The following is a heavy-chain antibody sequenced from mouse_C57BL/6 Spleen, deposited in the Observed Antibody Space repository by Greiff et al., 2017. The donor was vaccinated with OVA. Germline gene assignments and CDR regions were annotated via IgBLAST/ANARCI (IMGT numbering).Heavy chain of an antibody. CDR2: ISSGSSTI. CDR1: GFTFSDYG. V-gene: IGHV5-17*01. J-gene: IGHJ4*01. Sequence: EVQLLESGGGLVKPGGSLKLSCAASGFTFSDYGMHWVRQAPEKGLEWVAYISSGSSTIYYADTVKGRFTISRDNATNTLFLQQTSLRSEDTAVYYCGGDPKICYGNYGYAMDDWGQGTSVTVAS. CDR3: GGDPKICYGNYGYAMDD. D-gene: IGHD2-1*01.